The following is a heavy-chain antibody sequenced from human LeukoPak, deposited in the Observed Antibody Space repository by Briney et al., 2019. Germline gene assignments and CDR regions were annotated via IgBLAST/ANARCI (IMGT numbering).Heavy chain of an antibody. Sequence: PGGSLRLSCAASGFTFSSYAMSWVRQAPGKGLESVSAISGSGGSTYYADSVKGRFTISRDNSKNTLYLQMNSLRAEDTAVYYCAKYSAGTLYFDYWGQGTLVTVSS. CDR2: ISGSGGST. D-gene: IGHD6-19*01. CDR3: AKYSAGTLYFDY. CDR1: GFTFSSYA. V-gene: IGHV3-23*01. J-gene: IGHJ4*02.